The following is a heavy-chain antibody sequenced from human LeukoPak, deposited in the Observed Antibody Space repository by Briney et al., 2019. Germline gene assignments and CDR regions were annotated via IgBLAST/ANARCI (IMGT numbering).Heavy chain of an antibody. D-gene: IGHD2-15*01. Sequence: GGSLRLSCSASGFPFSSYAMHWVRQAPGKGLEWVSAISGSGGSTYYADSVKGRFTISRDNSKNTLYLQMNSLRAEDTAVYYCAKGTPSYCSGGSCYSDYFDYWGQGTLVTVSS. V-gene: IGHV3-23*01. CDR3: AKGTPSYCSGGSCYSDYFDY. CDR1: GFPFSSYA. CDR2: ISGSGGST. J-gene: IGHJ4*02.